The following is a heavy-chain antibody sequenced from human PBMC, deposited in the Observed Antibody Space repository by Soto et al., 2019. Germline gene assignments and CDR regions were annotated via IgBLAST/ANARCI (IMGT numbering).Heavy chain of an antibody. D-gene: IGHD2-15*01. J-gene: IGHJ4*02. Sequence: PSETLSLTCTVSGGPIASGAYYWNWIRQSPGKGLEWIGNIYHIGTTYYNPSLKSRLTISVDTSKNQFSLRPSSVTAADTAVYYCVRKQTGVAGAFDYWGQGTLVTVS. CDR3: VRKQTGVAGAFDY. CDR1: GGPIASGAYY. V-gene: IGHV4-39*01. CDR2: IYHIGTT.